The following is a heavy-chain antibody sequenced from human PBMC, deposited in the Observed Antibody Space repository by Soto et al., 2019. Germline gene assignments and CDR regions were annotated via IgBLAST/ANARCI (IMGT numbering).Heavy chain of an antibody. CDR3: ARQQLVEVGGFDP. D-gene: IGHD6-6*01. J-gene: IGHJ5*02. CDR1: GYSFTSYW. CDR2: IYPGDSDT. V-gene: IGHV5-51*01. Sequence: GESLKISCKGSGYSFTSYWIGWVRQMPGKGLEWMGIIYPGDSDTRYSPSFQGQVTISADKSISTAYLQWSSLKASDTTMYYCARQQLVEVGGFDPWGQGTLVTVSS.